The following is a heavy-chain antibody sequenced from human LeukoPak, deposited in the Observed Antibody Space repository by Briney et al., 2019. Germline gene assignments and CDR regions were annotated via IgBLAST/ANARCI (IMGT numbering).Heavy chain of an antibody. CDR3: ARSYSNYDYYYYYMDV. D-gene: IGHD4-11*01. CDR1: GFTVRNNY. J-gene: IGHJ6*03. V-gene: IGHV3-66*01. Sequence: GGSLRLSCAASGFTVRNNYMSWVRQAPGKGLEWVSDIYSGGSTYYADSVKGRFTISRDNSKNTLYLQMNSLRAEDTAVYYCARSYSNYDYYYYYMDVWGKGTTVTVSS. CDR2: IYSGGST.